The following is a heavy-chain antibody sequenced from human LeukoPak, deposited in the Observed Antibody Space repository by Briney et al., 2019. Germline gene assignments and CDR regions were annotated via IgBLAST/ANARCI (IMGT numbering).Heavy chain of an antibody. CDR2: INPNSGGT. J-gene: IGHJ4*02. V-gene: IGHV1-2*02. CDR1: GYTFTGYY. D-gene: IGHD3-3*01. Sequence: GASVKVSCKASGYTFTGYYMHWVRQAPGQGLEWMGWINPNSGGTDYAQKSQGRVTMTRDTSISIAYMELSRLRSDDTAVYYCAREYDFWRAFDYWGQGTLVTVSS. CDR3: AREYDFWRAFDY.